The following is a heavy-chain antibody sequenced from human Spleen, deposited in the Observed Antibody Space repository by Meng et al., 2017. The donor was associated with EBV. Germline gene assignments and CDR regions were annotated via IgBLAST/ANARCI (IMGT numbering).Heavy chain of an antibody. CDR1: GGTFRSDA. V-gene: IGHV1-69*01. D-gene: IGHD3-10*01. CDR3: ASESGRGFTPDN. Sequence: QVQLVQSGAEVKKPGSSVKVSCKTSGGTFRSDAISWVRQAPGQGLEWMGGLIPMSDAPHYAQKFQGRVTITADESTSTHYMDLCGLRSEDTAVYYCASESGRGFTPDNWGHGTLVTVSS. J-gene: IGHJ4*01. CDR2: LIPMSDAP.